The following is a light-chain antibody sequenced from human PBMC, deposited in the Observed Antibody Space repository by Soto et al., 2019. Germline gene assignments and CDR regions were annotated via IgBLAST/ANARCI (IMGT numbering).Light chain of an antibody. Sequence: EVVMTQSPATLSVSPGERATLSCRASQSVSSNLAWYQQKPGQAPRLLIYGASTRATGIPARFSGSGSGTEFTLTISSLQSDVFAVYSCQQDKNGPRTFGQGT. CDR2: GAS. J-gene: IGKJ1*01. V-gene: IGKV3-15*01. CDR1: QSVSSN. CDR3: QQDKNGPRT.